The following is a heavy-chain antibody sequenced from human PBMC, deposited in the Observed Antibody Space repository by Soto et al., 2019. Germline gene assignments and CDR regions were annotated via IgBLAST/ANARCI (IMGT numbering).Heavy chain of an antibody. J-gene: IGHJ6*03. V-gene: IGHV3-21*01. CDR3: ARNQGLRSIYYYYYMDV. Sequence: TGGSLRLSCAASGFTFSSYSMNWVRQAPGKGLEWVSSISSSSSYIYYADSVKGRFTISRDNAKNSLYLQMNSLRAEDTAVYYCARNQGLRSIYYYYYMDVWGKGTTVTVSS. D-gene: IGHD5-12*01. CDR1: GFTFSSYS. CDR2: ISSSSSYI.